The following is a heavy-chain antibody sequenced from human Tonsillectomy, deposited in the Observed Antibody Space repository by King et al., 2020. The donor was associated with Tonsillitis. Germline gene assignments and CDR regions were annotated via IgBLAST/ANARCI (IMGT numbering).Heavy chain of an antibody. CDR2: ISSSSLTI. V-gene: IGHV3-48*02. J-gene: IGHJ4*02. D-gene: IGHD3-22*01. Sequence: VQLVESGGGLVQPGGSLRLSCAASGFTFSSYSMNWVRQAPGKGLEWISYISSSSLTIYNADSVRGRFTISRDNAKNSLYLQMNSLRDDDTAVYYCAREYGLDYYDSSGYLIGYWGQGTLVTVSS. CDR3: AREYGLDYYDSSGYLIGY. CDR1: GFTFSSYS.